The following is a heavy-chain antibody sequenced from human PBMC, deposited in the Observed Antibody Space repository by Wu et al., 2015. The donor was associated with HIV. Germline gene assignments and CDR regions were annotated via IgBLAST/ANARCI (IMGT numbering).Heavy chain of an antibody. D-gene: IGHD6-25*01. CDR2: IYPPDGST. V-gene: IGHV1-46*03. CDR3: TRGQRLIRGAFDI. J-gene: IGHJ3*02. Sequence: HVQLVQSGAEVKKPGASVKVSCTASGYSFGDYHLHWVRQAPGQGLEWMGLIYPPDGSTSYPQNFQGGVTMTRDTSTSTVYMELTSLRFEDTAIYYCTRGQRLIRGAFDIWGQGTTVIVSS. CDR1: GYSFGDYH.